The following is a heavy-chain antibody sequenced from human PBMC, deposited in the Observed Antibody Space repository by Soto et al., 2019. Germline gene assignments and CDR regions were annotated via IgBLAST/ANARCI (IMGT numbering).Heavy chain of an antibody. CDR1: GYTFTCYY. V-gene: IGHV1-2*02. J-gene: IGHJ4*02. CDR2: INPNSGGT. D-gene: IGHD2-2*01. Sequence: GXSVKVSSKASGYTFTCYYMQWVRQAPGQGLEWMGWINPNSGGTNDAQKFQGRVTMTRDTSISTAYMELSRLRSDDTAVYYCARLSSTEFDSWGQGTLVTVSS. CDR3: ARLSSTEFDS.